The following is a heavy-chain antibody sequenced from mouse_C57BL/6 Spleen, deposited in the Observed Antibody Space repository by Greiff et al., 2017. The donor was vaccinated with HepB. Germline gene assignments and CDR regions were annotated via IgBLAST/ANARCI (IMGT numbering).Heavy chain of an antibody. Sequence: EVQLQQSGAELVRPGASVKLSCTASGFNIKDDYMHWVKQRPEQGLEWIGWIEPENGDTEYASKFQGKATITADTSSNTAYLQLSSLTSEDTAVYYCTTSTMVTTKAMDYWGQGTSVTVSS. CDR1: GFNIKDDY. CDR2: IEPENGDT. J-gene: IGHJ4*01. D-gene: IGHD2-2*01. CDR3: TTSTMVTTKAMDY. V-gene: IGHV14-4*01.